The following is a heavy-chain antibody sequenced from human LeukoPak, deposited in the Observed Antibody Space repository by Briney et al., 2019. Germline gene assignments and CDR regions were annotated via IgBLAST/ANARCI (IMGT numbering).Heavy chain of an antibody. CDR2: INPNSGGT. CDR1: GYTFTGYY. V-gene: IGHV1-2*02. Sequence: ASVKVSCKASGYTFTGYYMHWVRQAPGQGLEWMGWINPNSGGTNYAQKFQGRVTMTRDTSISTAYMELSRLRSDDTAVYYCARGRRDGYNPYYFDYWGQGTLVTVSS. CDR3: ARGRRDGYNPYYFDY. D-gene: IGHD5-24*01. J-gene: IGHJ4*02.